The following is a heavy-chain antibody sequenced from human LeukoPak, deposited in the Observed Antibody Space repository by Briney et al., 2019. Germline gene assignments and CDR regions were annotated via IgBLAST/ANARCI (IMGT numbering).Heavy chain of an antibody. CDR1: GYTFTSYG. Sequence: GASFKVSCKASGYTFTSYGISWVRRAPGQGLEGMGWISAYNGNTNYAQKLQGRVTMTTDTATSTAYMELRSLRSDDTAVYYCARDHGGEIVAFDIWGQGTMVTVSS. CDR2: ISAYNGNT. CDR3: ARDHGGEIVAFDI. D-gene: IGHD3-10*01. J-gene: IGHJ3*02. V-gene: IGHV1-18*01.